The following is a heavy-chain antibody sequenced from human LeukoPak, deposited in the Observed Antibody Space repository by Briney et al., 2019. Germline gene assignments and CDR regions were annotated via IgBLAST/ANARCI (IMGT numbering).Heavy chain of an antibody. J-gene: IGHJ4*02. CDR3: ARGSPSLIAAAGTETFDY. V-gene: IGHV4-34*01. CDR1: GGSFSGYY. Sequence: SETLSLTCAVYGGSFSGYYWSWTRQPPGKGLEWIGEINHSGSTNYNPSLKSRVTISVDTSKNQFSLKLSSVTAADTAVYYCARGSPSLIAAAGTETFDYWGQGTLVTVSS. CDR2: INHSGST. D-gene: IGHD6-13*01.